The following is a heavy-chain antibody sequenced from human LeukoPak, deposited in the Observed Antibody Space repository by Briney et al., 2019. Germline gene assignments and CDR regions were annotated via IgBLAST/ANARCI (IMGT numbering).Heavy chain of an antibody. V-gene: IGHV4-31*03. D-gene: IGHD3-16*01. CDR1: GGSISSGDYF. J-gene: IGHJ5*02. Sequence: PSETLSLTCTVSGGSISSGDYFWSSIRQHPERGLEWIGYIYNTGNTYCNPSLKSRVTLSVDTSKNQFSLKLTSVTAADTAVYYCARRGGGRWFDPWGQGTLVTVSS. CDR3: ARRGGGRWFDP. CDR2: IYNTGNT.